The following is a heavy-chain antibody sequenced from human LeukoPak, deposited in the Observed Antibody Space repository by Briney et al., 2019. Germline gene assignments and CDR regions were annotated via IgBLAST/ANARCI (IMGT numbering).Heavy chain of an antibody. CDR2: IIPIFGTA. CDR1: GGTFSSYA. CDR3: ARSNTVTTTIDY. J-gene: IGHJ4*02. V-gene: IGHV1-69*05. D-gene: IGHD4-17*01. Sequence: SVKVTCKASGGTFSSYAISWVRQAPGQGLEWMGRIIPIFGTANYAQKFQGRVTITTDESTSTAYMELSSLRSEDTAVYYCARSNTVTTTIDYWGQGNLVTVSS.